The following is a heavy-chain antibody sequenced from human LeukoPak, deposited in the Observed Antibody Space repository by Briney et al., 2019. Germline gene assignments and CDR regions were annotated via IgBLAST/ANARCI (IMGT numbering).Heavy chain of an antibody. V-gene: IGHV4-34*01. CDR1: GGTFSAYY. Sequence: SKTLSLTCAVHGGTFSAYYWSWIRQPPGKGLEWVGEINPTGGTNYNPSLKSRVTMSIDTSKNHFSLNLTSVIAADTAVYYCARGDHYDSWSDYYTQTGYYFDYWGQGTLVSVSS. J-gene: IGHJ4*02. D-gene: IGHD3-3*01. CDR2: INPTGGT. CDR3: ARGDHYDSWSDYYTQTGYYFDY.